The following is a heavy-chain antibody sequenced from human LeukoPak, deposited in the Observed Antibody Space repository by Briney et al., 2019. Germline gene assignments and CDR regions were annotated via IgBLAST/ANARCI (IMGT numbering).Heavy chain of an antibody. Sequence: PGGSLRLSCLASGFTFSSYAMHWVRQAPRKGLEWVAVMSYDGNNRYYTDSVKGRFTISRDNSKNTVYLQMNSLRAEDTAVYYCAKERVRGVIFDAFDIWGQGTMVTVSS. CDR2: MSYDGNNR. CDR1: GFTFSSYA. V-gene: IGHV3-30*18. J-gene: IGHJ3*02. CDR3: AKERVRGVIFDAFDI. D-gene: IGHD3-10*01.